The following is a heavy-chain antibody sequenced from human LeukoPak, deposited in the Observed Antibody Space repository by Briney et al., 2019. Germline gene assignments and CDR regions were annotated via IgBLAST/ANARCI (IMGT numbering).Heavy chain of an antibody. CDR3: AREAYGSGSPLDY. CDR1: GCSFTCYW. D-gene: IGHD3-10*01. J-gene: IGHJ4*02. CDR2: IYPGDSET. V-gene: IGHV5-51*01. Sequence: GESLKISCKGSGCSFTCYWISWVRQKAGKGLERMGIIYPGDSETSYSPSFQGKVTISADQSISTAYLQWSSLKASDIAMYYCAREAYGSGSPLDYWGQGTLVTVSS.